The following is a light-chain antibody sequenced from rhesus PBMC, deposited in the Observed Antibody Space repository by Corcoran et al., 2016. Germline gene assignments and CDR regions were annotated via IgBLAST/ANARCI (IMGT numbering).Light chain of an antibody. Sequence: QAGLTQPPSVSKALRQTVKLTCTGNRNNVAYQGAAWLQQQHGHPPKLLSHRTHTLPSGLSDRFSASRSVHTASLTITGLQPEDEADYYCSAWHSSLNAHVFGSGTTLTVL. CDR3: SAWHSSLNAHV. CDR1: RNNVAYQG. V-gene: IGLV10-114*01. CDR2: RTH. J-gene: IGLJ6*01.